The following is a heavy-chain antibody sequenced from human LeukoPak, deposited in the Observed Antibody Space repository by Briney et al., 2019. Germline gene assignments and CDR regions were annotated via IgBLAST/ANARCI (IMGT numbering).Heavy chain of an antibody. CDR3: ARADSSGWSQWDY. J-gene: IGHJ4*02. D-gene: IGHD6-19*01. CDR1: GGSFSGYY. V-gene: IGHV4-34*01. Sequence: PSETLSLTCAVYGGSFSGYYWSWIRQPPGKGLEWIGEINHSGSTNYNPSLKSRVTMSVDTSKNQFSLKLSSVTAADTAVYYCARADSSGWSQWDYWGQGTLVTVSS. CDR2: INHSGST.